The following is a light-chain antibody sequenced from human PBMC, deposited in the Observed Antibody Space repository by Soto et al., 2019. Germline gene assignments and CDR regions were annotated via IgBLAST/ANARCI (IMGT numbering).Light chain of an antibody. CDR3: QQYYSSVT. J-gene: IGKJ2*01. CDR1: QTVFHTSYNKDF. Sequence: DIVMTQSPDSLSVSLGERATINCKSSQTVFHTSYNKDFLAWYQQKAGQPPKLLFYCASTRESGVPARFSGGGSGTDFSLTSSSLQPEDVGVYYCQQYYSSVTFGQGTKLEIK. CDR2: CAS. V-gene: IGKV4-1*01.